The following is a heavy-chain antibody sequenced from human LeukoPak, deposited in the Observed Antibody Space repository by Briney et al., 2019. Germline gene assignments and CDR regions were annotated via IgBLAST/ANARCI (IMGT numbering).Heavy chain of an antibody. Sequence: GGSLRLSRAASGFTFSNYAMNWVRQAPGKGLEWVSSISNSDATTYYADSVRGRFTISRDNSKNTLYLQMNSLRVEDTAVYYCARCITVFGVVIPEYYYYYMDVWGKGATVTVSS. V-gene: IGHV3-23*01. J-gene: IGHJ6*03. CDR3: ARCITVFGVVIPEYYYYYMDV. D-gene: IGHD3-3*01. CDR1: GFTFSNYA. CDR2: ISNSDATT.